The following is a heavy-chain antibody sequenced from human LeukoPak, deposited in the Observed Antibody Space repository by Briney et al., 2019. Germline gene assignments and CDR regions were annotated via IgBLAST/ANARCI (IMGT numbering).Heavy chain of an antibody. CDR3: AKDRDDIGWYSFDF. CDR1: GFTFSSYG. Sequence: PGGSLRLSCAASGFTFSSYGMHWVRQAPGKGLEWVAFIRYDGSNKYYADSVKGRFTISRDNFKNTLYLQMNSLRAGDTAVYYCAKDRDDIGWYSFDFWGQGTLVTVAS. J-gene: IGHJ4*02. V-gene: IGHV3-30*02. CDR2: IRYDGSNK. D-gene: IGHD6-19*01.